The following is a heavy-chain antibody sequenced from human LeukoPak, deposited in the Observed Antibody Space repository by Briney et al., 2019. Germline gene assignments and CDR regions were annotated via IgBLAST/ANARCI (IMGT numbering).Heavy chain of an antibody. V-gene: IGHV2-70*01. CDR1: GFSLSTSGMC. D-gene: IGHD3-10*01. CDR2: IDWDEDK. CDR3: VKSVWFGEGGFDP. Sequence: SGPALVKPTQTLTLTCTFSGFSLSTSGMCGSWIRQPPGKARERLALIDWDEDKYYGTSLKTRLTSPKDPFKHQVILTMTTMDPVDTATYYCVKSVWFGEGGFDPWGQGTLVTVSS. J-gene: IGHJ5*02.